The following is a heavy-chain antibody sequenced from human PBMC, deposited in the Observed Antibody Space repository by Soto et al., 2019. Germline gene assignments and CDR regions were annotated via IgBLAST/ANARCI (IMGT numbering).Heavy chain of an antibody. V-gene: IGHV3-23*01. CDR3: AKGSIDDGASVDN. Sequence: EVQLLESGGGLVQPGGSLRLSCAASGFSFSSYAMVWVRQAPGQGLEWVSVISARGGSVWFADSVKGRFTLSSDNSKNVLSLEMNSLRAEDTATYFCAKGSIDDGASVDNWGQGNLVVVSS. CDR1: GFSFSSYA. J-gene: IGHJ4*02. CDR2: ISARGGSV. D-gene: IGHD2-8*01.